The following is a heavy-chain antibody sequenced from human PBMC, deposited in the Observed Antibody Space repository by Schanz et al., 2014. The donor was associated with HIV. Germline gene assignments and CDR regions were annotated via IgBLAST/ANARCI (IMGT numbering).Heavy chain of an antibody. CDR3: ANDPELTTITGYFDS. CDR2: IWYDGSKK. Sequence: QVQLVESGGGVVQPGRSLRLSCAASAFTFRSYALHWVRQAPGKGLEWVAIIWYDGSKKYFADSVKGRFTISRDISKNTLYLQMNRLRAEDTALYFCANDPELTTITGYFDSWGQGTLVTVSS. CDR1: AFTFRSYA. J-gene: IGHJ4*02. D-gene: IGHD4-4*01. V-gene: IGHV3-33*03.